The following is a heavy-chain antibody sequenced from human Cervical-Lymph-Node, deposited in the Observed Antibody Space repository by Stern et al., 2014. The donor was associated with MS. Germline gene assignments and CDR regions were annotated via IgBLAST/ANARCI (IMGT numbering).Heavy chain of an antibody. CDR3: ARDSRSAKNVDF. D-gene: IGHD2-15*01. Sequence: VQLGESVGCLVKPGGSLRLSCVASGFSLCAFTVNCIRQAPWKGLVWVSSIPSLTRSTHYAGSVKGRVTISRDNAKNSLYLQMDSLRVEDTAVYYCARDSRSAKNVDFWGQGTLVTVSS. CDR2: IPSLTRST. CDR1: GFSLCAFT. V-gene: IGHV3-21*06. J-gene: IGHJ4*02.